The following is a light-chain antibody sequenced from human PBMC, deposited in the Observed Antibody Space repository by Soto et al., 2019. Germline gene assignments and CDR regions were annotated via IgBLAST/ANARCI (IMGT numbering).Light chain of an antibody. J-gene: IGKJ1*01. CDR1: QSISTY. CDR2: DAS. Sequence: EIVLTQSPDTLSLSPGEKATLSCRASQSISTYLAWYQHKPGQAPRLLIYDASNRATGIPARFSGSGSGTDFTLTISSLEPEDFAVYYCQQRSNWPWSFGQGSKVDI. CDR3: QQRSNWPWS. V-gene: IGKV3-11*01.